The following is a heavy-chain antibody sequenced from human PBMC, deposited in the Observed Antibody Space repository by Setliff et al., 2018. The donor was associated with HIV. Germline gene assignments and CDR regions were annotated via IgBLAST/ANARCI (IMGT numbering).Heavy chain of an antibody. V-gene: IGHV1-46*01. J-gene: IGHJ4*02. CDR1: GYTFTDYY. Sequence: ASVKVSCKASGYTFTDYYIHWVRQAPGQGLEWMGIINPSGGSTSYAQKFQGRVTMTRDTSTSTVYMELSSLRSEDTAVYYCARDLSSGSYFGYFDYWGQGTLVTVSS. CDR2: INPSGGST. D-gene: IGHD1-26*01. CDR3: ARDLSSGSYFGYFDY.